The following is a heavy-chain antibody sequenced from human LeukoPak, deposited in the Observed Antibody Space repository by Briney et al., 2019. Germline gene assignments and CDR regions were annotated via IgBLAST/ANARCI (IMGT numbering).Heavy chain of an antibody. Sequence: GASVKVSCKASGYTFTSYGISWVRQAPGQGLEWMGWISAYNGNTNYAQKLQGRVTMTTDTSTSTAYMELRSLRSDDTAVYYCARDGEVGATTGYYYYMDVWGKGTTVTVSS. CDR2: ISAYNGNT. CDR3: ARDGEVGATTGYYYYMDV. V-gene: IGHV1-18*01. J-gene: IGHJ6*03. CDR1: GYTFTSYG. D-gene: IGHD1-26*01.